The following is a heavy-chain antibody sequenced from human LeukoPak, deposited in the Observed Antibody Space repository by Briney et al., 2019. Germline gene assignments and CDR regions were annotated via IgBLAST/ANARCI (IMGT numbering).Heavy chain of an antibody. V-gene: IGHV3-9*01. CDR1: GFTFDDYA. CDR3: ARDFSIGGSYSSFDY. D-gene: IGHD1-26*01. Sequence: HTGGSLRLSCAASGFTFDDYAMHWVRQAPGKGLEWVSGISWNSGSIGYADSVKGRFTISRDNARNSLYLQMNSLRAEDTAVYYCARDFSIGGSYSSFDYWGQGTLVTVSS. CDR2: ISWNSGSI. J-gene: IGHJ4*02.